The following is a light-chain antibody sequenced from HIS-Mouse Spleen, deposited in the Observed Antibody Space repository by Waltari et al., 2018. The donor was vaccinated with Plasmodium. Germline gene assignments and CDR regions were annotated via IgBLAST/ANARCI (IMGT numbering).Light chain of an antibody. CDR1: ALPKKH. Sequence: SYELTQPPSVAVSPGQTARSTRPGDALPKKHAYWDQQKSGQAPMLVIYEDSKRPSGIPERFSGSSSWTMATLTISGAQVEDEADYYCYSTDSSGNHRVFGGGTKLTVL. V-gene: IGLV3-10*01. J-gene: IGLJ3*02. CDR2: EDS. CDR3: YSTDSSGNHRV.